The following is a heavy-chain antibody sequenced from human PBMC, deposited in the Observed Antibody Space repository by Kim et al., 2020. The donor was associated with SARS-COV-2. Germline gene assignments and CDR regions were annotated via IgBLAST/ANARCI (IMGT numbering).Heavy chain of an antibody. D-gene: IGHD3-22*01. V-gene: IGHV3-66*01. J-gene: IGHJ1*01. CDR3: ATVVFYYDAGYFKN. CDR2: IYSGGNT. Sequence: GGSLRLSCAASGYTVTYSYMGWVRQAPGKGLEWVSFIYSGGNTISADSVKGRLIISRDHSKNTLYLQWNSLRAEDTAVHYCATVVFYYDAGYFKNWGQGTLVIVSS. CDR1: GYTVTYSY.